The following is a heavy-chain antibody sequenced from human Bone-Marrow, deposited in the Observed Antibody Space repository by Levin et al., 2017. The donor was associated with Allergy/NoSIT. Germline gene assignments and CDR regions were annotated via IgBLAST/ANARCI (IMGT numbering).Heavy chain of an antibody. V-gene: IGHV4-34*01. CDR2: INHSGSN. CDR3: ARGRRYCSSTSRPGGAFDT. D-gene: IGHD2-2*01. CDR1: GGSFSGYY. Sequence: PSETLSLTCAVYGGSFSGYYWRWIRQPPGKGLEWIGEINHSGSNNYNPSLKSRVTITVDTSNNQFSLKLSSVTTADTAVYYCARGRRYCSSTSRPGGAFDTWRQGTMVTVSS. J-gene: IGHJ3*02.